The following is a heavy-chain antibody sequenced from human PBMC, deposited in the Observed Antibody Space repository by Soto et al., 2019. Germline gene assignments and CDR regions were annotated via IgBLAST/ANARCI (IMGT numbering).Heavy chain of an antibody. Sequence: GGSLRLSCAASGFTFSSYGMHWVRQAPGKGLEWVAVISYDGSNKYYADSVKGRFTISRDNSKNTLYLQMNSLRAEDTAVYYCAKDALGYCSSTSCSDWFDPWGQGTLVTVSS. J-gene: IGHJ5*02. CDR3: AKDALGYCSSTSCSDWFDP. CDR2: ISYDGSNK. CDR1: GFTFSSYG. D-gene: IGHD2-2*01. V-gene: IGHV3-30*18.